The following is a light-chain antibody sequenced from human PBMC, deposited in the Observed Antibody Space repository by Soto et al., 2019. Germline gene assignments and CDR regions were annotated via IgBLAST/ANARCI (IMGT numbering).Light chain of an antibody. CDR1: ESVYSSY. Sequence: EIVLSQSPATLSLSPGEGATLSCGASESVYSSYVAWYQQKPGLAPRLLIYDASNRATGIPDRFSGSGYGTDYLLTINRLEPEDFAVYYCQQYGNAPITFGQGTRLEIK. CDR2: DAS. V-gene: IGKV3D-20*01. CDR3: QQYGNAPIT. J-gene: IGKJ5*01.